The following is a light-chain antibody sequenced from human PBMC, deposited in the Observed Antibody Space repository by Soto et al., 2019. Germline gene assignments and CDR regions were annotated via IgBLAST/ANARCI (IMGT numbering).Light chain of an antibody. CDR1: RTDAGGYNY. CDR2: EVS. J-gene: IGLJ3*02. CDR3: SSYTRSNTWV. Sequence: QSALTQPAPMSGSPGQSITISCTGTRTDAGGYNYVSWYQQHPAKVPKLLIYEVSNRPSGVSNRFSGSKSGSTASLTISGLQPEDEGDYYCSSYTRSNTWVFGGGTKLTVL. V-gene: IGLV2-14*01.